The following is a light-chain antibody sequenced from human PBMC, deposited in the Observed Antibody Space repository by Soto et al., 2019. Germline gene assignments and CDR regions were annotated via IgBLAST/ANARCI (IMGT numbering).Light chain of an antibody. CDR2: DAS. V-gene: IGKV3D-15*01. Sequence: EVVLTQSPGTLSLSPGERATLSCRASQSVSYYLAWYQQKPGQAPRLLIYDASSRATGVPDRFSGSGSGTEFTLTISSLQSEDFAVYYCQQYNNWPRTFGQGTKVDIK. CDR1: QSVSYY. CDR3: QQYNNWPRT. J-gene: IGKJ1*01.